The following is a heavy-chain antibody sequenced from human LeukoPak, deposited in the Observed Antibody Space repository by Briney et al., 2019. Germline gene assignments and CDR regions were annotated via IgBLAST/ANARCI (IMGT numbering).Heavy chain of an antibody. Sequence: PGGSLRLSCAASGFTFNDYYMSWIRQAPGKGLEWLSYINIGGTNTHYADSVKGRFTISRDNSKNSLYLQMNSLRAEDTALYYCAKDGYNWNYNYYYYYMDVWGKGTTVTVSS. CDR1: GFTFNDYY. D-gene: IGHD1-7*01. V-gene: IGHV3-11*01. J-gene: IGHJ6*03. CDR3: AKDGYNWNYNYYYYYMDV. CDR2: INIGGTNT.